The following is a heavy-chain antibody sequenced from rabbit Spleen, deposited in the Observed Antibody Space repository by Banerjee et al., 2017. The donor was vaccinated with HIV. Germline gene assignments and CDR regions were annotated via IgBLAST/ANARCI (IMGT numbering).Heavy chain of an antibody. CDR1: GFSFSSSYW. V-gene: IGHV1S45*01. D-gene: IGHD2-1*01. CDR2: IYTGSGTT. CDR3: ARNSYGDYGHGSLDL. Sequence: QEQLEESGGDLVKPEGSLTLTCTASGFSFSSSYWICWVRQAPGKGLEWIGCIYTGSGTTYYASWAKGRFTISKASSTTVTLQMTSLTAADTATYFCARNSYGDYGHGSLDLCGPGTLVTVS. J-gene: IGHJ4*01.